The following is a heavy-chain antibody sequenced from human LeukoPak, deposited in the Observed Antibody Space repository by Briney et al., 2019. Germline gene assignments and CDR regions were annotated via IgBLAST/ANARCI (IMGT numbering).Heavy chain of an antibody. CDR2: ISSSSSYT. D-gene: IGHD6-13*01. CDR3: ARAQGRSSHHDY. CDR1: GFTFSDYY. V-gene: IGHV3-11*05. J-gene: IGHJ4*02. Sequence: GGSLRLSCAASGFTFSDYYMSWIRQAPGKGLEWVSYISSSSSYTNYADSVKGRFTISRDNAKNSLYLQMNSPRAEDTAVYYCARAQGRSSHHDYWGQGTLVTVSS.